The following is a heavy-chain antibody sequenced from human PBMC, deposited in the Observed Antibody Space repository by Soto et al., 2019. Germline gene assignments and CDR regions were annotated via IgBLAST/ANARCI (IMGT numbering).Heavy chain of an antibody. J-gene: IGHJ2*01. CDR2: IHGGGDYT. V-gene: IGHV3-23*01. D-gene: IGHD1-26*01. Sequence: EVQVLVYGAGLVQPGASLRLSSAASGLPFSSYPMSWVRQAPGNGLEWVSTIHGGGDYTHYTDSVKGRFTISRDNSRNTLYLQMNSLRAEDTAVDYCAKNLGSGSYTNWNFGVWGRGTLVKDSS. CDR3: AKNLGSGSYTNWNFGV. CDR1: GLPFSSYP.